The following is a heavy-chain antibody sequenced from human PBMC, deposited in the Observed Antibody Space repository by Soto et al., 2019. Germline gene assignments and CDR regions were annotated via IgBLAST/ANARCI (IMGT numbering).Heavy chain of an antibody. V-gene: IGHV1-2*04. Sequence: GASVKVSCKASGYTFTGYYMHWVRQAPGQGLEWMGWINPNSGDTYYSQKFQGWVTMTRDTSIITAYMELSRLRSVDTAVYYCAREGIAVAAYYYYGMDVWGQGTTVTVSS. CDR1: GYTFTGYY. CDR3: AREGIAVAAYYYYGMDV. CDR2: INPNSGDT. J-gene: IGHJ6*01. D-gene: IGHD6-19*01.